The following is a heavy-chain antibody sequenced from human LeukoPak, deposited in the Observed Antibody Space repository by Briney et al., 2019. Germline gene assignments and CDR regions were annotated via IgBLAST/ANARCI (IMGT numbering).Heavy chain of an antibody. CDR1: GGSINSGGYS. Sequence: PSQTLSLTCAVSGGSINSGGYSWSWIRQPPGKGLEWIGYIYHSGSTYYNPSLKSRVTISVDRSKNQFSLKLSSVTAADTAVYYCARAKVVGAVYFDYWGQGTLVTVSS. D-gene: IGHD1-26*01. CDR2: IYHSGST. V-gene: IGHV4-30-2*01. J-gene: IGHJ4*02. CDR3: ARAKVVGAVYFDY.